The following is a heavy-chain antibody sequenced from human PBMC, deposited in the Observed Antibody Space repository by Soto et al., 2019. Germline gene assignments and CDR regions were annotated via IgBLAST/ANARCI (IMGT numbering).Heavy chain of an antibody. CDR1: GGSISSGDYY. CDR3: ARVSPYCSGGSCYADAFDI. J-gene: IGHJ3*02. Sequence: SETLSLTCTVSGGSISSGDYYWSWIRQPPGKGLEWIGYIYYSGSTYYNPSLKSRVTISVDTSKNQFSLKLSSVTAADTAVYYCARVSPYCSGGSCYADAFDIWGQGTMVTVS. V-gene: IGHV4-30-4*01. D-gene: IGHD2-15*01. CDR2: IYYSGST.